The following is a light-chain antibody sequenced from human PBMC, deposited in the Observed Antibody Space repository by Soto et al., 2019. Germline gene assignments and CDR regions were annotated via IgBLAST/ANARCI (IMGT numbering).Light chain of an antibody. CDR2: EVS. Sequence: QSALTQPASVSGSPGQSITISCTGTSSVVGSYNLVSWYQQHPGKAPKVMIYEVSKRPSGVSSRFSGSKSGNTASLTISGLQAEDEADYYCSSYAGSYTWVFGGGTKVTVL. J-gene: IGLJ2*01. CDR3: SSYAGSYTWV. CDR1: SSVVGSYNL. V-gene: IGLV2-23*02.